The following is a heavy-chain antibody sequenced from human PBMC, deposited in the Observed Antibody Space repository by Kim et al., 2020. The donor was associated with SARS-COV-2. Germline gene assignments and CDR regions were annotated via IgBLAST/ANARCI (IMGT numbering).Heavy chain of an antibody. CDR3: ARAAYSSSSRYYYYGMDV. D-gene: IGHD6-6*01. V-gene: IGHV3-33*01. J-gene: IGHJ6*02. Sequence: GGSLRLSCAASGFTFSSYGMHWVRQAPGKGLEWVAVIWYDGSNKYYADSVKGRFTISRDNSKNTLYLQMNSLRAEDTAVYYCARAAYSSSSRYYYYGMDVWGRGAAVTGAS. CDR1: GFTFSSYG. CDR2: IWYDGSNK.